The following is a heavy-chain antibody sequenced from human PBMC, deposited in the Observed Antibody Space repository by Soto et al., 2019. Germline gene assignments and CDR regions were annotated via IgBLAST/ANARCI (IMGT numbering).Heavy chain of an antibody. CDR1: GGSFSGYY. D-gene: IGHD5-12*01. CDR3: ARTEPYSGYDYFPRNPKPLFDY. V-gene: IGHV4-34*01. J-gene: IGHJ4*02. CDR2: INHSGST. Sequence: QVQLQQWGAGLLKPSETLSLTCAVYGGSFSGYYWSWIRQPPGKGLEWIGEINHSGSTNYNPSLKSRVTISVDTSKNQFSLKLSSVTAADTAVYYCARTEPYSGYDYFPRNPKPLFDYWGQGTLVTVSS.